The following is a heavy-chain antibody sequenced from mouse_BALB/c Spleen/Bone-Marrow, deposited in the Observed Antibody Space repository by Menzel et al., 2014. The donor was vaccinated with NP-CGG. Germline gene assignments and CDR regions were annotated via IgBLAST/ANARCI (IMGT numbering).Heavy chain of an antibody. V-gene: IGHV2-9*02. J-gene: IGHJ3*01. CDR2: IWAGGST. CDR3: ASGYVSAWFAY. CDR1: GFSLTSYG. Sequence: VMLVESGPGLVSPSPRLSITCTVSGFSLTSYGVHWVRQPPGKGLEWLGVIWAGGSTNSNSALMSRLSISKINSKSQVFITMNRLQTDDTAMYCYASGYVSAWFAYWGQGTRVNVSA. D-gene: IGHD2-2*01.